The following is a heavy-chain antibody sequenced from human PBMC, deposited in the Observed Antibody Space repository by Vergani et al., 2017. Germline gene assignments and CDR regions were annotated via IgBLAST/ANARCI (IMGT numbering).Heavy chain of an antibody. CDR3: AREERSNTSPFVGD. D-gene: IGHD2/OR15-2a*01. CDR1: GFTFSNSA. CDR2: ISGHGDRT. J-gene: IGHJ4*02. Sequence: EVHLLESGGGQVEAGGSLRLSCVASGFTFSNSAMSWVRQTSGKWLEWVSAISGHGDRTYYADSVKGRFTISRDNSKNTVYRQMNSLKAEDRATYYCAREERSNTSPFVGDWGQGTLVTV. V-gene: IGHV3-23*01.